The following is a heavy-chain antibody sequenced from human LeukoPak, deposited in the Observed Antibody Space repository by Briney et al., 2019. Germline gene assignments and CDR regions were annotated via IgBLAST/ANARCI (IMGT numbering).Heavy chain of an antibody. CDR3: ARVPRPYYYDSSGYYYFDY. Sequence: SETLSLTCAVYGGSFSGYYWSWIRQPPGKGLEWIGSIYYSGSTYYNPSLKSRVTISVDTSKNQFSLKLSSVTAADTAVYYCARVPRPYYYDSSGYYYFDYWGQGTLVTVSS. D-gene: IGHD3-22*01. J-gene: IGHJ4*02. CDR1: GGSFSGYY. V-gene: IGHV4-34*01. CDR2: IYYSGST.